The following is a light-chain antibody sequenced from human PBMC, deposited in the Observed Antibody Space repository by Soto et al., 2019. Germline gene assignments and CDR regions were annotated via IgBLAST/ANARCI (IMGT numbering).Light chain of an antibody. CDR1: SRGYNF. J-gene: IGLJ2*01. V-gene: IGLV2-23*01. CDR3: CSYANTPTVV. CDR2: EDS. Sequence: QSALTQPASVSGAPGQLITISCTGTSRGYNFVSWYQQHPGKAPKPLIYEDSKRPSGVSNRFSGSKSGNTASLTISGLQAGDEADYHCCSYANTPTVVFGGGTKVTVL.